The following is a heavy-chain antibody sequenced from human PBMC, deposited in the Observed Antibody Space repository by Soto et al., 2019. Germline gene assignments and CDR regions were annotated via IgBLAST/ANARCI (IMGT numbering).Heavy chain of an antibody. CDR3: ARGDVVVPAAMEYYFDY. CDR2: IYSGGST. V-gene: IGHV3-53*04. Sequence: GGSLRLSCAASGFTVSSNYMSWVRQAPGKGLEWVSVIYSGGSTYYADSVKGRFTISRHNSKNTLYLQMNSLRAEDTAVYYCARGDVVVPAAMEYYFDYWGQGTLVTVSS. D-gene: IGHD2-2*01. CDR1: GFTVSSNY. J-gene: IGHJ4*02.